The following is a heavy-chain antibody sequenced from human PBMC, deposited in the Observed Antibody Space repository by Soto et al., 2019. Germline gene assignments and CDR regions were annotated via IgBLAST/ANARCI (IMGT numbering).Heavy chain of an antibody. CDR2: IYYSGDT. CDR1: GGSMSSTDYY. Sequence: QVQLQESGPGLVKPSQTLSLTCTVSGGSMSSTDYYWSWLRQPPGKGLEWIGYIYYSGDTYYNPSLKSRVTISQDTTKNQCSLRLNSVTAADTAVYYCARDGGAMATNDWGQGTLVTVSS. J-gene: IGHJ1*01. D-gene: IGHD5-12*01. CDR3: ARDGGAMATND. V-gene: IGHV4-30-4*01.